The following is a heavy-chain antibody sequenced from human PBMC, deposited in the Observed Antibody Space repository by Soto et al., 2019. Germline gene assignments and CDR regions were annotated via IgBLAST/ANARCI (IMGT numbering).Heavy chain of an antibody. CDR3: ARELSYYYGSGSDLHYFDY. Sequence: QVPLVPSGAEVKKPGASVKVSCKASGYTFTGYNMHWVRQAPGQGLEWMGWINPNSGGTNDAQKFQGRVTMTRDTSISTSYMELSRLRSDDTAVYYCARELSYYYGSGSDLHYFDYWGQGTLVTVSS. CDR2: INPNSGGT. V-gene: IGHV1-2*02. D-gene: IGHD3-10*01. J-gene: IGHJ4*02. CDR1: GYTFTGYN.